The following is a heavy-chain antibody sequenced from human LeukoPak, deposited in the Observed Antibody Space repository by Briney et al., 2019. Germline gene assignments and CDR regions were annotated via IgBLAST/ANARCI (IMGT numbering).Heavy chain of an antibody. J-gene: IGHJ4*02. CDR3: ARDPSRGLYYFDH. Sequence: GGSLRLSCAASGFSVSSNYMSWVRQAPGKGLEWVSVIYSGGSIYYADSVKGRFTISRDNSKNTLYLQMNSLRAEDTAVYYCARDPSRGLYYFDHWGQGTLVTVSS. D-gene: IGHD3/OR15-3a*01. CDR1: GFSVSSNY. V-gene: IGHV3-53*01. CDR2: IYSGGSI.